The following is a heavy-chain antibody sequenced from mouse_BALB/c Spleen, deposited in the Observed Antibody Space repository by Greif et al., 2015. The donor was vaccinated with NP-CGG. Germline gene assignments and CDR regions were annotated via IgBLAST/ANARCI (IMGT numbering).Heavy chain of an antibody. J-gene: IGHJ4*01. Sequence: VQLQQPGPELVKPGASVKMSCKASGYTFTSYVMHWVKQKPGQGLEWIGYINPYSDGTKYNEKFKGKATLTSDKSSSTAYMELSSLTSEDSAVYYCARPYYYGAMDYWGQGTSVTVSS. D-gene: IGHD1-1*01. CDR3: ARPYYYGAMDY. V-gene: IGHV1-14*01. CDR1: GYTFTSYV. CDR2: INPYSDGT.